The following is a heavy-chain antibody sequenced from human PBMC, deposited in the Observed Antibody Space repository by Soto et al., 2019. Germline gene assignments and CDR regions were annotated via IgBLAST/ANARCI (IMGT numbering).Heavy chain of an antibody. Sequence: QVQLVQSGAEVKKPGSSVKVSCKASGGTFSSYAVNWVRQAPGQGLEWMGGIIPIFGSANYAQKFQGRVTITADKSTSTAYMELSSLRSEDTAVYYCARDPSSSSWSNYSYYGMDVWGQGTTVTVSS. CDR2: IIPIFGSA. CDR3: ARDPSSSSWSNYSYYGMDV. D-gene: IGHD6-13*01. V-gene: IGHV1-69*06. CDR1: GGTFSSYA. J-gene: IGHJ6*02.